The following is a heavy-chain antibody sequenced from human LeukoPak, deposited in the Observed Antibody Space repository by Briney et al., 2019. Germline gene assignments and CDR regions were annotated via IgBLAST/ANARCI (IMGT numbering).Heavy chain of an antibody. J-gene: IGHJ6*02. CDR1: RFTLSSYW. CDR3: ARDSGPGTTSPHYYGMDV. Sequence: GGSPRLSCAVSRFTLSSYWMSWVRQAPGKGLEWVANIKQDGSEKYYVDSVKGRSTISRDNAKNSLYLQMNSLRAEDTAVYYCARDSGPGTTSPHYYGMDVWGQGTTVTVSS. V-gene: IGHV3-7*03. D-gene: IGHD1-7*01. CDR2: IKQDGSEK.